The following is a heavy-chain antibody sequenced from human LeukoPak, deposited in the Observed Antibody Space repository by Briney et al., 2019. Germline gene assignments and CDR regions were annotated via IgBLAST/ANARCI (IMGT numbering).Heavy chain of an antibody. V-gene: IGHV1-46*01. CDR1: GYTFTSYY. CDR2: INPSGGST. J-gene: IGHJ3*02. CDR3: ARDHGEPPAFDI. Sequence: ASVKVSCKASGYTFTSYYMHWVRQAPGQGLEWMGIINPSGGSTSYAQKFQGRVAMTRDTSTSTVHMELSSLRSEDTAVYYCARDHGEPPAFDIWGQGTMVTVSS. D-gene: IGHD1-26*01.